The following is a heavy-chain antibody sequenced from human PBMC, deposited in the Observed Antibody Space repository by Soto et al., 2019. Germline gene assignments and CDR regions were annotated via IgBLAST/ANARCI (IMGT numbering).Heavy chain of an antibody. V-gene: IGHV3-21*01. D-gene: IGHD1-20*01. CDR3: EREYNAWLLAYALDV. Sequence: PGGALRLSSAASGFTFSSYSMNWVRQAPGKGLEWVSSISSSSSYIYYADSVKGRFTISRDNAKNSVSLQMNRLRAEDTAVYYCEREYNAWLLAYALDVWGQGTTVPVS. CDR2: ISSSSSYI. J-gene: IGHJ6*02. CDR1: GFTFSSYS.